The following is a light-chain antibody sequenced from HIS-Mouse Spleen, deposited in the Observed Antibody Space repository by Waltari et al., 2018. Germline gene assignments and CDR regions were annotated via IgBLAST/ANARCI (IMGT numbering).Light chain of an antibody. CDR3: SSYTSSSINWV. Sequence: QSALTQPASVSGSPGQSITISCTGTSRDVGRYNSVSWYQQHPGKAPKLMIYEVSNRPSGVSNRFSGSKSGNTASLTISGLQAEDEADYYCSSYTSSSINWVFGGGTKLTVL. CDR1: SRDVGRYNS. V-gene: IGLV2-14*01. J-gene: IGLJ3*02. CDR2: EVS.